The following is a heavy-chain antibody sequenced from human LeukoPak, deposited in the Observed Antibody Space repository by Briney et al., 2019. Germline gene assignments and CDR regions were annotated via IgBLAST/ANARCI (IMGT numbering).Heavy chain of an antibody. CDR3: ARMPYSSSWYYFDY. J-gene: IGHJ4*02. Sequence: SETLSLTCTVSGGTISSYYWSWIRQPAGKGLEWIGRIYTSGSTNYNPSLKSRVTMSVDTSKNQFSLKLSSVTAADTAVYYCARMPYSSSWYYFDYWGQGTLVTVSS. V-gene: IGHV4-4*07. CDR1: GGTISSYY. CDR2: IYTSGST. D-gene: IGHD6-13*01.